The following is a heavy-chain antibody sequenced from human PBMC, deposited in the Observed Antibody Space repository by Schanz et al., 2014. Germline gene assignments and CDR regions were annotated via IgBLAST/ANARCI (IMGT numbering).Heavy chain of an antibody. CDR1: GVTLSSYA. J-gene: IGHJ4*02. V-gene: IGHV3-23*04. CDR2: ISGGGGGYR. Sequence: VQVVESGGGVVQPGRSLRLSCGASGVTLSSYAMHWVRQAPGKGLEWVSTISGGGGGYRPYADSVTGRFTISGDNSKNTLFLQMNSLRAEDTAVYYCAKEKGDCSSTSCSYYFDYWGQGTLVTVSS. D-gene: IGHD2-2*01. CDR3: AKEKGDCSSTSCSYYFDY.